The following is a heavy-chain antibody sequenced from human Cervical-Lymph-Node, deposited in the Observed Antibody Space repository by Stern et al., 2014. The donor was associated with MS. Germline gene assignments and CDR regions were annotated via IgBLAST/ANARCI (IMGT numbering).Heavy chain of an antibody. CDR1: GYTFDKYW. V-gene: IGHV5-51*03. Sequence: EDQLVESGAEVKKPGESLKISCKTSGYTFDKYWIGWARQTPGKGPEWVGIIYPGDSDTRYSPSFQGHVIISVDKSITTAYLQWSSLWASDTAIYYCARGDTSGWYFFDFWGQGTPVTVSS. J-gene: IGHJ4*02. CDR3: ARGDTSGWYFFDF. CDR2: IYPGDSDT. D-gene: IGHD6-19*01.